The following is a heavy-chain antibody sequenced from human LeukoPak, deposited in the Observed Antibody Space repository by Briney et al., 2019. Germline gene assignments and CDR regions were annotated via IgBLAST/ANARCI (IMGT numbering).Heavy chain of an antibody. CDR3: ARSINWNYVFDY. CDR2: ISAYNGNT. D-gene: IGHD1-7*01. CDR1: GYTFTIYG. J-gene: IGHJ4*02. Sequence: ASVKVSCKASGYTFTIYGISWVRQAPGQGLEWMGWISAYNGNTNYAQKLRGRVTMTTDTSTSTAYMELRSLRSDDTAVYYCARSINWNYVFDYWGQGTLVTVSS. V-gene: IGHV1-18*01.